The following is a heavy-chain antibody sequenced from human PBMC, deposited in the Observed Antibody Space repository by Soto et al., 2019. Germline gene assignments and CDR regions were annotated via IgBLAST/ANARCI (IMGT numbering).Heavy chain of an antibody. V-gene: IGHV2-70*01. CDR1: GFSLSTSGMC. CDR3: ARIQALRHYYYGMDV. Sequence: SGPTLVNPTQTLTLTCTFSGFSLSTSGMCVSWIRQPPGKALEWLALIDWDDDKYYSTSLKTRLTISKDTSKNQVVLTMTNMDPVDTATYYCARIQALRHYYYGMDVWGQGTTVTVSS. CDR2: IDWDDDK. J-gene: IGHJ6*02.